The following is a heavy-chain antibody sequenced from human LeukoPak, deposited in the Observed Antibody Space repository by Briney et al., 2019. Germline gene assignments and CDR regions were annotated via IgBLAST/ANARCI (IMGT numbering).Heavy chain of an antibody. J-gene: IGHJ6*02. Sequence: SVKVSCKASGGTFSSYAISWVRQAPGQGLEWMGGIIPIFGTANYAQKFQGRVTITADESTSTAYMDLSSLRSEDTAVYYCARDLKGVTIFGGTYYYSGMDVWGQGTTVTVSS. CDR2: IIPIFGTA. CDR3: ARDLKGVTIFGGTYYYSGMDV. D-gene: IGHD3-3*01. CDR1: GGTFSSYA. V-gene: IGHV1-69*01.